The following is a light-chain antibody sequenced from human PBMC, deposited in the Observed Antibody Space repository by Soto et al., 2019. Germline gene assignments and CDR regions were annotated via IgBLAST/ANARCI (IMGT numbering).Light chain of an antibody. Sequence: EIVLTQSPATLSLSPGERATLSCRASQSVRTYLAWYQQKPGQAPRLLIYDASNSATGIPARFGGSGSGTDFILTISSLEPEDFAVYFSQQRSNWPPTGLTFGGGTKVEIK. V-gene: IGKV3-11*01. CDR1: QSVRTY. J-gene: IGKJ4*01. CDR3: QQRSNWPPTGLT. CDR2: DAS.